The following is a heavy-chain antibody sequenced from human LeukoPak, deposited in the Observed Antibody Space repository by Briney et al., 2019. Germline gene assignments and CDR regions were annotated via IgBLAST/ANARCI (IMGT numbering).Heavy chain of an antibody. D-gene: IGHD3-10*01. V-gene: IGHV1-2*02. CDR1: GYTFTGYY. J-gene: IGHJ5*02. Sequence: ASVKVSCKASGYTFTGYYMHWVRQAPGQGLEWMGWTNPNSGGTNYAQKFQGRVTMTRDTSISTAYMELSRLRSDDTAVYYCARIHYGSGSYWFDPWGQGTLVTVSS. CDR2: TNPNSGGT. CDR3: ARIHYGSGSYWFDP.